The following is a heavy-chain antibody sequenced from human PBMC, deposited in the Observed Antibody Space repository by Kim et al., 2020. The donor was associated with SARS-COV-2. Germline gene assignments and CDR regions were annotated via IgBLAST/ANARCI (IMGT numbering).Heavy chain of an antibody. CDR2: ISSSGSTI. J-gene: IGHJ4*02. Sequence: GGSLRLSCAASGFTFSSYEMNWVRQAPGKGLEWVSYISSSGSTIYYADSVKGRFTISRDNAKNSLYLQMNSLRAEDTAVYYCARTGYSSSWGGYYFDYWGQGTLVTVSS. CDR3: ARTGYSSSWGGYYFDY. V-gene: IGHV3-48*03. CDR1: GFTFSSYE. D-gene: IGHD6-13*01.